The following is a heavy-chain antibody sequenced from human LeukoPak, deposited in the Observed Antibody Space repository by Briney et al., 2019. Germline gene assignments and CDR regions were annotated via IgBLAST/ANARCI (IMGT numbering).Heavy chain of an antibody. CDR1: GYTFTGYY. CDR2: INPNSGGT. D-gene: IGHD2-8*01. CDR3: ARIGLGYCTNGVCYTQYYFDY. Sequence: GASVKVSCKASGYTFTGYYMHWVRQAPGQGLEWMGRINPNSGGTNYAQKFQGRVTMTRDTSISTAYVELSRLRSDDTAVYYCARIGLGYCTNGVCYTQYYFDYWGQGTLVTVSS. J-gene: IGHJ4*02. V-gene: IGHV1-2*06.